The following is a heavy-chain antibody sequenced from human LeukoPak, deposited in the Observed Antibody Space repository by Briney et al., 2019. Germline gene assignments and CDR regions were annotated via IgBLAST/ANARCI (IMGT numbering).Heavy chain of an antibody. CDR1: GYTFTSYG. V-gene: IGHV1-18*01. J-gene: IGHJ5*02. D-gene: IGHD6-13*01. CDR2: ISAYNGNT. Sequence: ASVKVSCKASGYTFTSYGIIWVRQAPGQGLEWMGWISAYNGNTDYAQKLQGRVTMTTDTSTSTAYMELRSLRSDDTAVYYCARTTPPHFVSSSWYSRGEGHWFDPWGQGTLVTVSS. CDR3: ARTTPPHFVSSSWYSRGEGHWFDP.